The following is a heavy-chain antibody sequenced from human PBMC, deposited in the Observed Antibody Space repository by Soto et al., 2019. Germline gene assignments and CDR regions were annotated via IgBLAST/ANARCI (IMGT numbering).Heavy chain of an antibody. Sequence: SETPSLTFTVSDGSISSCCYYWSWIRQHPGKGLEWIGYIYYSGSTYYNPSLKSRVTISVDTSKNQFSLKLSSVTAADTAVYYCARGGIATNFDYWGQGTLVTVSS. V-gene: IGHV4-31*03. CDR2: IYYSGST. D-gene: IGHD6-13*01. CDR1: DGSISSCCYY. CDR3: ARGGIATNFDY. J-gene: IGHJ4*02.